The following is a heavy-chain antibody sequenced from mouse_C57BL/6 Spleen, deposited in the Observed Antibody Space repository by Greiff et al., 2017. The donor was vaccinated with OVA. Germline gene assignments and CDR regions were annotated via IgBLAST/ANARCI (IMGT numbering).Heavy chain of an antibody. Sequence: QVQLQQSGPELVKPGASVKISCKASGYAFSSSWMNWVKQRPGKGLEWIGRIYPGDGDTNYNGKFKGKATLTADKSSSTAYMQLSSLTSEDSAVYFCARIITTVVGYFDVWGTGTTVTVSS. D-gene: IGHD1-1*01. CDR1: GYAFSSSW. CDR3: ARIITTVVGYFDV. CDR2: IYPGDGDT. V-gene: IGHV1-82*01. J-gene: IGHJ1*03.